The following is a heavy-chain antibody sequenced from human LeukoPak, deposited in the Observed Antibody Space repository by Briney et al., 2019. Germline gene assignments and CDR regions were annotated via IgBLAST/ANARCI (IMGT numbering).Heavy chain of an antibody. V-gene: IGHV3-23*01. Sequence: GGSLRLSCAASGFTFSSYAMSWVRQAPGKGLEWVSATSGSGSTYYADSVKGRFTISRDNSKNTLYLQMNSLRAEDTAVYYCAKRPLVIVVFDYWGQGTLVTVSS. D-gene: IGHD3-22*01. CDR3: AKRPLVIVVFDY. CDR2: TSGSGST. J-gene: IGHJ4*02. CDR1: GFTFSSYA.